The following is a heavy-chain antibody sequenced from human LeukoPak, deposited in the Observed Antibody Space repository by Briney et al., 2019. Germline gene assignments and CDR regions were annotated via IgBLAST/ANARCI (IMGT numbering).Heavy chain of an antibody. CDR1: GGSISSYF. V-gene: IGHV4-4*07. CDR2: IYSTGST. D-gene: IGHD6-13*01. Sequence: SETLSLTCTVSGGSISSYFWSWIRQPPGKGLEWIGRIYSTGSTNYSPSLKSRVTMSVDKSKNQFSLNLSSVTAADTAVYYCARGIADPYSFDSWGQGTLVTVSS. CDR3: ARGIADPYSFDS. J-gene: IGHJ4*02.